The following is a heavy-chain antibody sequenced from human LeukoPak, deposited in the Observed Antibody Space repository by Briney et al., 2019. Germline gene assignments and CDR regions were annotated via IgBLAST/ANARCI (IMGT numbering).Heavy chain of an antibody. CDR2: IYHSGST. J-gene: IGHJ4*02. CDR1: GGSISSGGYY. CDR3: AQQLVGGSFDY. Sequence: SETLSLTCTVSGGSISSGGYYWSWIRQPPGKGLEWIGYIYHSGSTYYNPSLKSRVTISVDRSKNQFSLKLSSVTAADTAVYYCAQQLVGGSFDYWGQGTLVTVSS. V-gene: IGHV4-30-2*01. D-gene: IGHD6-6*01.